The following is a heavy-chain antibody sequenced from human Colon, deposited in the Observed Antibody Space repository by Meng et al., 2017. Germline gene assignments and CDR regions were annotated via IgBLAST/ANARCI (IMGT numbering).Heavy chain of an antibody. D-gene: IGHD6-13*01. CDR3: ARKRTSPGTLGFDY. CDR1: GYSISSGNG. V-gene: IGHV4-4*02. CDR2: IYPSGRT. J-gene: IGHJ4*02. Sequence: VPRQDAGPVLGTPSGTLSLTCAVSGYSISSGNGWTWVRQPPGKGLEWIGEIYPSGRTSSNPSLQGRVTILLDKSKNQFSLELNSVTAADTAIYFCARKRTSPGTLGFDYWGQGTLVTVSS.